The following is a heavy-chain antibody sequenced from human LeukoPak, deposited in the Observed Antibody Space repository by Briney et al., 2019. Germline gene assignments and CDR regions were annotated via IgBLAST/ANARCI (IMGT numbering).Heavy chain of an antibody. J-gene: IGHJ4*02. CDR3: ARHVGVVTAGYDY. CDR1: GGSISSSSYY. V-gene: IGHV4-39*01. CDR2: IYYSGST. D-gene: IGHD2-21*02. Sequence: PSETLSLTCTVSGGSISSSSYYWGWIRQPPGKGLEWIGSIYYSGSTYYNPSLKSRVAISVDTSKNQFSLKLSSVTAADTAVYYCARHVGVVTAGYDYWGQGTLVTVSS.